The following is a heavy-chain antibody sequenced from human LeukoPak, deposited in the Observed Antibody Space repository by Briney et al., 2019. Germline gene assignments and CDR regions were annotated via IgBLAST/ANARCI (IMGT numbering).Heavy chain of an antibody. CDR1: GFTFSSYW. V-gene: IGHV3-7*01. Sequence: GGSLRLSCAASGFTFSSYWMSWVRQAPGKGLEWVANIKQDGSEKYYVDSVKGRFTISRDNAKNSLYLQMNSLRAEDTVVYYCARDGFSGSDDYWGQGTLVTVSS. CDR2: IKQDGSEK. D-gene: IGHD3-10*01. CDR3: ARDGFSGSDDY. J-gene: IGHJ4*02.